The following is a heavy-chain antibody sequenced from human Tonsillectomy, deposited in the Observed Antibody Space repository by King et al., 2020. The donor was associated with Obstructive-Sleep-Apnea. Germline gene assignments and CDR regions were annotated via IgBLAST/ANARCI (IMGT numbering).Heavy chain of an antibody. D-gene: IGHD5-12*01. Sequence: VQLVESGGGLVQPGGSLRLSCAASGFTVSSNYMSWVRQAPGKGLEWVSVIYSGGTTYYADSVKGRFTISRDNSKNTLYLQMNSLRAEDTAVYYCARDRVATGGDDYWGQGTLVTVSS. V-gene: IGHV3-66*01. J-gene: IGHJ4*02. CDR3: ARDRVATGGDDY. CDR2: IYSGGTT. CDR1: GFTVSSNY.